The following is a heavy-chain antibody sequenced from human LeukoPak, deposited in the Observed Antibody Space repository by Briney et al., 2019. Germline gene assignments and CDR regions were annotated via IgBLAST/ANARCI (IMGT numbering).Heavy chain of an antibody. D-gene: IGHD4-17*01. CDR3: ARPFSRYGDWNFDY. J-gene: IGHJ4*02. CDR1: GFSFSSYY. CDR2: VSIGSTYI. V-gene: IGHV3-21*01. Sequence: GGSLRLTCAASGFSFSSYYMSWVRQAPGKGLEWVSSVSIGSTYIYYADSVKGRFTISRDNAKNSLYLQMNSLRAEDTAVYYCARPFSRYGDWNFDYWGQGTLVTVSS.